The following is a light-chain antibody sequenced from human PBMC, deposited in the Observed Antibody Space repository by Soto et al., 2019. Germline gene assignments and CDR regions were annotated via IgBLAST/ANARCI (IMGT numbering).Light chain of an antibody. V-gene: IGKV2-28*01. J-gene: IGKJ4*02. CDR1: QSLLHSNGYNY. Sequence: DIVMTQSPLSLPVTPGEPASICCRSSQSLLHSNGYNYLEWYLQKPGQSPQLLIYLGSNRASGVPDRLSVSGSGTDFTLKISGVEAEDVGVYYCMHALQSPPRFGGGTKVEIK. CDR3: MHALQSPPR. CDR2: LGS.